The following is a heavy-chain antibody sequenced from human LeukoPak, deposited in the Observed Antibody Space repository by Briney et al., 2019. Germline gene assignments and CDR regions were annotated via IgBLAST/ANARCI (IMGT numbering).Heavy chain of an antibody. J-gene: IGHJ4*02. D-gene: IGHD3-22*01. CDR1: GFTFSNPW. CDR3: TTVDPQYYYDSSGYYFDY. Sequence: PGGSLRLSCAASGFTFSNPWMSWVRQAPGRGLEWVGRIKSKTDGGTTDYAAPVKGRFTISRDDSKNTLYLQMNSLKTEDTAVYYCTTVDPQYYYDSSGYYFDYWGQGTQVTVSS. CDR2: IKSKTDGGTT. V-gene: IGHV3-15*01.